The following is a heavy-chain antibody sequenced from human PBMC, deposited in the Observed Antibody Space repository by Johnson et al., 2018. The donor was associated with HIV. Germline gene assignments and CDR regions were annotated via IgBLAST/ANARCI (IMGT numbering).Heavy chain of an antibody. D-gene: IGHD3-16*01. CDR3: ARDGGLISDAFDI. CDR2: IYSGGST. Sequence: VQLVESGGDLVQPGRSLRLSCAASGFTFSSYAMHWVRQAPGKGLEWVSVIYSGGSTYYADSVKGRFTISRDNSKNTLYLQMNSLRAEDTAVYYCARDGGLISDAFDIWGQGTMVTVSS. CDR1: GFTFSSYA. J-gene: IGHJ3*02. V-gene: IGHV3-66*01.